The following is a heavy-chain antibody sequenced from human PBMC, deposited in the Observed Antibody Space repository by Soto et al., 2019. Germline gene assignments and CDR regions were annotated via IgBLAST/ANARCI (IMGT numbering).Heavy chain of an antibody. J-gene: IGHJ5*02. CDR2: IIPGGVNK. Sequence: GASLKVSCKSFGYSFTGHYMQWVRHAPGQGLEWMGTIIPGGVNKAYAQKFQGRVTMTSDTSTSTVYMELTSLTSEDTAIYYCARDRSWHDLGWWFAPWGQGTLVTVSS. CDR1: GYSFTGHY. D-gene: IGHD1-1*01. CDR3: ARDRSWHDLGWWFAP. V-gene: IGHV1-46*03.